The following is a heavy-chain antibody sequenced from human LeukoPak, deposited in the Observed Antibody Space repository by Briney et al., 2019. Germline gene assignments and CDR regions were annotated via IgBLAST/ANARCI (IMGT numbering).Heavy chain of an antibody. CDR2: IYYSGST. D-gene: IGHD1-26*01. J-gene: IGHJ4*02. CDR1: GGSISSGDYY. V-gene: IGHV4-30-4*01. Sequence: SETLSLACTVSGGSISSGDYYWRWIRQPPGKGLEWIGYIYYSGSTYYNPSLKSRVTISVDTSKNQFSLKLSSVTAADTAVYYCAREGWELHELDYWGQGTLVTVSS. CDR3: AREGWELHELDY.